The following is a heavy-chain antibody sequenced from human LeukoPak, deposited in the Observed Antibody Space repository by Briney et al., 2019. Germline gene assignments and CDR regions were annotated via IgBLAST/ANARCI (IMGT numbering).Heavy chain of an antibody. D-gene: IGHD1-14*01. J-gene: IGHJ4*02. Sequence: HSGGSLRLSCTASGFSYSTYSMNWVRQAPGKGLEWVSYIVGSSSNIYYADSVKGRFTISRDNAKNSLYLQMDSLRAEDTAVYYCATDSPEPAAFDYWGQGTLVTVSS. V-gene: IGHV3-48*04. CDR1: GFSYSTYS. CDR2: IVGSSSNI. CDR3: ATDSPEPAAFDY.